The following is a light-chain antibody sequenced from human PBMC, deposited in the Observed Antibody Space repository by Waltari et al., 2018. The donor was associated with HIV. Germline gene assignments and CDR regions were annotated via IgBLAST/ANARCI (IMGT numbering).Light chain of an antibody. V-gene: IGLV3-1*01. Sequence: SYELTQPPSVSVSPGQTASITCSGDNLGEKYASWYQQKPGQSPVLVIFQDNVRPSGVPERFSGSISGNTATLTISGTQAMDEADYYCQAWDSASLVFGGGTKLAVL. J-gene: IGLJ2*01. CDR3: QAWDSASLV. CDR2: QDN. CDR1: NLGEKY.